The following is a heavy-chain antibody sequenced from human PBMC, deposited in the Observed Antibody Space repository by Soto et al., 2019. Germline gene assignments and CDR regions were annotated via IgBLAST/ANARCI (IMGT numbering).Heavy chain of an antibody. CDR2: IIPILGIA. CDR1: GGTFSSYT. J-gene: IGHJ6*02. D-gene: IGHD5-12*01. V-gene: IGHV1-69*08. CDR3: ARDEYRGRGYSGYDRGGSYYYGMDV. Sequence: QVQLVQSGAEVKKPGSSVKVSCKASGGTFSSYTISWVRQAPGQGLEWMGRIIPILGIANYAQKFQGRVTITEDKSTSTAYMELSSLRSEDTAVYYCARDEYRGRGYSGYDRGGSYYYGMDVWGQGTTVTVSS.